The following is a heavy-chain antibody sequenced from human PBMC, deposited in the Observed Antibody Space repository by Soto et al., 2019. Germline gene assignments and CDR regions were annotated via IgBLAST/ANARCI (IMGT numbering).Heavy chain of an antibody. D-gene: IGHD6-19*01. Sequence: GGSLRLSCGASGLTFSNYYMSWIRQAPGKGLEWVSYISSTGRTIYYADSVKGRFTVSRDNAQNSLSLKLNSLRVEDTAVYYCASSYSSGWEFDYWGQGTQVTVSS. CDR2: ISSTGRTI. CDR3: ASSYSSGWEFDY. V-gene: IGHV3-11*01. J-gene: IGHJ4*02. CDR1: GLTFSNYY.